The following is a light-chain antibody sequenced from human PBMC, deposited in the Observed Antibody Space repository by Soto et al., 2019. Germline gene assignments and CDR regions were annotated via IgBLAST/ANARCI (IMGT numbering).Light chain of an antibody. Sequence: QSALTQPPTVSESPGQSVTISCTGTSGDVDPYNYVSWYQQHPGRAPKLVIYDVNMRPSGVPDRFSGSKSGDTSSLTISGLQAEDEADYYCCSYVGTPLVGGGTKLTVL. CDR2: DVN. CDR3: CSYVGTPL. J-gene: IGLJ2*01. CDR1: SGDVDPYNY. V-gene: IGLV2-11*01.